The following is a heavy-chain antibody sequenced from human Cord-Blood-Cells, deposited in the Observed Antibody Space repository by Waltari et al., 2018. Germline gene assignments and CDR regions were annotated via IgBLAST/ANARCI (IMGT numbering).Heavy chain of an antibody. CDR3: ARAPGIAAADLDY. Sequence: QVQLQESGPGLVKPSEPLSLTCPVSGYSISSGYSWGWLRQPPGKGLEWIGSIYHSGSTYYNPSLKSRVTISVDTSKNQFSLKLSSVTAADTAVYYCARAPGIAAADLDYWGQGTLVTVSS. J-gene: IGHJ4*02. V-gene: IGHV4-38-2*02. CDR1: GYSISSGYS. CDR2: IYHSGST. D-gene: IGHD6-13*01.